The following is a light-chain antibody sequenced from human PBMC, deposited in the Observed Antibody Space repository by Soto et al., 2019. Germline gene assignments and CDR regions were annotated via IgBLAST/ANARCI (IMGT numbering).Light chain of an antibody. CDR3: MQALQAPLT. V-gene: IGKV1-5*03. CDR1: QSISDW. Sequence: DIQMTQSPATLSASVGDSVTITCRASQSISDWLAWYQLKPGKAPKLLIHEASNLQSGVPDRFSGSGSGTDFTLKISRVEAEDVGLYYCMQALQAPLTFGQGTKVDIK. J-gene: IGKJ1*01. CDR2: EAS.